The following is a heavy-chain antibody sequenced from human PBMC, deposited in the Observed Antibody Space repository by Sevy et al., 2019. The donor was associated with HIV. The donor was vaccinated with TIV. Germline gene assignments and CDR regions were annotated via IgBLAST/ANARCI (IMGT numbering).Heavy chain of an antibody. D-gene: IGHD3-22*01. CDR2: IKEDGSEK. V-gene: IGHV3-7*03. CDR3: AREGYYYDSSGYYFGEYYFDY. Sequence: GGSLRLSCAASGFTFSSYWMTWVRQAPGKGLEWVANIKEDGSEKYYVDSVKGRFTISRDNAKNSLYLQMNSLRADDTAVYYCAREGYYYDSSGYYFGEYYFDYWGQGTLVTVSS. J-gene: IGHJ4*02. CDR1: GFTFSSYW.